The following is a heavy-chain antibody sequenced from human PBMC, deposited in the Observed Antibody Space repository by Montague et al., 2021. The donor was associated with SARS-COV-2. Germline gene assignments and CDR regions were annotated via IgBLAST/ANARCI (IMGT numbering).Heavy chain of an antibody. D-gene: IGHD2-21*02. CDR1: RGSISSGDYY. V-gene: IGHV4-30-4*08. J-gene: IGHJ4*02. Sequence: TLSLTCTVSRGSISSGDYYWDWIRQSPGKGLEWLGNIYNSDRTNYNPSLESRVSISADTSKNQFSLKLSSVTAADTAVYYCARIGDWAGGFWGQGTLVTVSS. CDR3: ARIGDWAGGF. CDR2: IYNSDRT.